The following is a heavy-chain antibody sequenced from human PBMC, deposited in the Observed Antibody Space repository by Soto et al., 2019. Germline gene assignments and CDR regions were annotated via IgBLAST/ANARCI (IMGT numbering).Heavy chain of an antibody. D-gene: IGHD5-18*01. CDR1: GYTFTNYG. Sequence: ASVKVSCKASGYTFTNYGISWVRQAPGQGLEWMGWISAYNGNTKYAQKLQGRVTITRDTSASTAYMELSSLRSEDTAVYYCARDLDTAMARVPLNYYYGMDVWGQGTTVTVSS. V-gene: IGHV1-18*01. J-gene: IGHJ6*02. CDR3: ARDLDTAMARVPLNYYYGMDV. CDR2: ISAYNGNT.